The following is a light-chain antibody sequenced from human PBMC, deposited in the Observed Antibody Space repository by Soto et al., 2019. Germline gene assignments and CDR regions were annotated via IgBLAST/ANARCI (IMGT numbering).Light chain of an antibody. V-gene: IGLV1-40*01. CDR2: DNT. CDR1: TSNIGAHYD. J-gene: IGLJ1*01. CDR3: QSYDSSLSGYV. Sequence: QSVLTQPPSVSGAPGQRVTISCTGSTSNIGAHYDVHWYQQLPGTAPKLLIYDNTNRPSGVPDRFSGSKSGTSASLAITGLQAEDEADYYCQSYDSSLSGYVFGTGTKLTVL.